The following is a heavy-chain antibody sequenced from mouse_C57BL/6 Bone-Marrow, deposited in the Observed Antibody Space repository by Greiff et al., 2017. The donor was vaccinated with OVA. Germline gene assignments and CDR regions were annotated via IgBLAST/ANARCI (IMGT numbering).Heavy chain of an antibody. Sequence: EVKLMESGGGLVQPGGSLKLSCAASGFTFSDYYMYWVRQTPEKRLEWVAYISNGGGSTYYPDTVKGRFTISRDNAKNTLYLQMSRLKSEDTAMYYCARQGWYWYFDVWGTGTTVTVSS. D-gene: IGHD1-1*02. J-gene: IGHJ1*03. CDR2: ISNGGGST. CDR1: GFTFSDYY. CDR3: ARQGWYWYFDV. V-gene: IGHV5-12*01.